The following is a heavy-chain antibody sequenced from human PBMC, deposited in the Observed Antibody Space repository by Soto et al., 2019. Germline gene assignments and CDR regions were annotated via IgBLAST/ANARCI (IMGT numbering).Heavy chain of an antibody. CDR2: IHSDGSST. D-gene: IGHD1-26*01. Sequence: EVQLVESGGGLVRPGGSLILSCAASGFTFSYYWMHWVRQAPGKGLVWVSRIHSDGSSTTYAAFVKGRFIISRDNARTTVVMQMNRVRVEDTAVYYGARGGRGAFVLGGEGTVVTVSS. CDR3: ARGGRGAFVL. J-gene: IGHJ3*01. V-gene: IGHV3-74*01. CDR1: GFTFSYYW.